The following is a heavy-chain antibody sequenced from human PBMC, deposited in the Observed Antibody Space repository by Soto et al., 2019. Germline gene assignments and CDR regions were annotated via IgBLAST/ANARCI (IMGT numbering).Heavy chain of an antibody. CDR1: GFTVSSNY. J-gene: IGHJ4*02. CDR3: PTVYRRGLSDFDY. V-gene: IGHV3-66*01. CDR2: IYSGGST. Sequence: GGSLRLSCAASGFTVSSNYMSWVRQAPGKGLEWVSVIYSGGSTYYADSVKGRFTISRDNSKNTLYLQMNSLRAEDTAVYYCPTVYRRGLSDFDYWGQGTLVTVSS. D-gene: IGHD1-26*01.